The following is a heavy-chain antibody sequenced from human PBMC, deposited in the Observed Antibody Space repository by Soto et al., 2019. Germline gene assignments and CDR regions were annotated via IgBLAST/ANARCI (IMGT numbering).Heavy chain of an antibody. CDR3: ARDQISGWHDAFDI. CDR1: GFTVSSNY. V-gene: IGHV3-53*01. Sequence: GGSLRLSCAASGFTVSSNYMSWVRQAPGKGLEWVSVIYSGGSTYYADSVKGRFTISRDNSKNTLYLQMNSLRAEDAAVYYCARDQISGWHDAFDIWGQGTMVTVSS. J-gene: IGHJ3*02. CDR2: IYSGGST. D-gene: IGHD6-19*01.